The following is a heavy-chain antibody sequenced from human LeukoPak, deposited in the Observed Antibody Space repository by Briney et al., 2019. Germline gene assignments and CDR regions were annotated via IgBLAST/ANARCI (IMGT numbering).Heavy chain of an antibody. CDR1: GFTFDGFG. CDR2: ISWNGGST. J-gene: IGHJ4*02. CDR3: ARAVATEWDY. Sequence: GGSLRHSCSASGFTFDGFGMSWVRQVPGKGLEWVSGISWNGGSTDYAASVKGRFTISRDNAKNSLYLQMNSQRAEDTAVYYCARAVATEWDYWGQGTLVTVSS. V-gene: IGHV3-20*04. D-gene: IGHD5-12*01.